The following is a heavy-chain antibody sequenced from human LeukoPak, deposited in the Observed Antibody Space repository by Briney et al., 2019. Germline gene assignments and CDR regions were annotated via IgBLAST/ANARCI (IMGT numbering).Heavy chain of an antibody. V-gene: IGHV3-23*01. CDR1: GFTFSSYA. D-gene: IGHD2-15*01. J-gene: IGHJ4*02. CDR2: ISGSGTDT. Sequence: GGSLRLSCGGSGFTFSSYAMSWVRQAPGKGLEWVSAISGSGTDTFYANSVKGRFTISRDNPKNTLYLQMNSLRAKDTAVYYCAKGGGSSCYSPSDYWGQGTLVTVSS. CDR3: AKGGGSSCYSPSDY.